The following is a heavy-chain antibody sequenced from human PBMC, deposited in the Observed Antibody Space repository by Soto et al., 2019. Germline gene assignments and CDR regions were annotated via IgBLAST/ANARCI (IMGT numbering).Heavy chain of an antibody. CDR3: ATANWSHHYFDP. J-gene: IGHJ5*02. V-gene: IGHV4-34*01. Sequence: SETLSLTCAVYGGSFSGYYWSWLRQPPGKGLEWIGEINHSGSPNYNPSLKSRVTISVDTSKNQFSLKMTSVTAADTAVYYCATANWSHHYFDPWGQGTLVTV. CDR1: GGSFSGYY. CDR2: INHSGSP. D-gene: IGHD1-1*01.